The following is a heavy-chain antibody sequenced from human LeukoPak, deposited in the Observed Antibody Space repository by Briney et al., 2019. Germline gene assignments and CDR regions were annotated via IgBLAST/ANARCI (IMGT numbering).Heavy chain of an antibody. CDR3: ARGSWQGHFDY. D-gene: IGHD3-10*01. J-gene: IGHJ4*02. Sequence: SETLSLTCTVSGGSISSYYWSWIRQPPGKGLEWIGYIYNIGSTKYNPSLKGRVTMSLDTSKNQFSLRLSSVTAADTAVYYCARGSWQGHFDYWGQGTLVTVSS. CDR1: GGSISSYY. V-gene: IGHV4-59*12. CDR2: IYNIGST.